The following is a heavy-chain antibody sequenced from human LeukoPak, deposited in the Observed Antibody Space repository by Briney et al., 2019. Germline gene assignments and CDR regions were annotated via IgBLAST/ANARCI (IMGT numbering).Heavy chain of an antibody. CDR3: ARLNCSGGSCYSVDH. Sequence: KASETLSLTCTVSGGSISSYYWSWIRQPPGKGLEWIGSIYYSGSTYYNPSLKSRVTISVDTYKNQFSLKLSSVTAADTAVYYCARLNCSGGSCYSVDHWGQGTLVTVSS. J-gene: IGHJ5*02. D-gene: IGHD2-15*01. V-gene: IGHV4-59*08. CDR2: IYYSGST. CDR1: GGSISSYY.